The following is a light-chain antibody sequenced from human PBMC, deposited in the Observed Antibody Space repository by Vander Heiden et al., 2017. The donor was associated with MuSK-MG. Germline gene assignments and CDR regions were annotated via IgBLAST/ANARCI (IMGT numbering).Light chain of an antibody. V-gene: IGKV1-27*01. CDR2: AAS. Sequence: DIQMTQSPSSLSASVGDRVTITCRASQGISNYLAWYQQKPGKVPKLLIYAASTLQSGVPSRFSPSGSGTDFTLTIISLQPEHVATYYCQKDYSAPYTFGPGTKMEIK. CDR3: QKDYSAPYT. J-gene: IGKJ2*01. CDR1: QGISNY.